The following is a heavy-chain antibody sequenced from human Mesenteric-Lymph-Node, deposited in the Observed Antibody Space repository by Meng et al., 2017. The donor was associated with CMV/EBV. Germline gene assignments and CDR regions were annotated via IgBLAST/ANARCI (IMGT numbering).Heavy chain of an antibody. CDR2: ISGSGSIT. D-gene: IGHD1-7*01. Sequence: GESLKISCAASGFNFMSYGMNWVRQAPGKGLEWVSGISGSGSITYYGASVKGRFPVSRDNSKNTLYLQMSSLRAEDTAVYYCAKGRTGNTHPFESWGQGTLVTVSS. CDR1: GFNFMSYG. J-gene: IGHJ4*02. V-gene: IGHV3-23*01. CDR3: AKGRTGNTHPFES.